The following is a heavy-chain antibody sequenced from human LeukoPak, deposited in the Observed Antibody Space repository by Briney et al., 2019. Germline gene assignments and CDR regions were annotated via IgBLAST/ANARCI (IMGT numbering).Heavy chain of an antibody. CDR2: ISSSSSSTI. V-gene: IGHV3-48*01. CDR1: GFTFSSYS. Sequence: GGSLRLSCAASGFTFSSYSMNRVRQAPGKGLEWVSYISSSSSSTIYYADSVKGRFTISRDNAKNSLYLQMNSLRAEDTAVYYCARDGDYYYGMDVWGQGTTVTVSS. CDR3: ARDGDYYYGMDV. J-gene: IGHJ6*02.